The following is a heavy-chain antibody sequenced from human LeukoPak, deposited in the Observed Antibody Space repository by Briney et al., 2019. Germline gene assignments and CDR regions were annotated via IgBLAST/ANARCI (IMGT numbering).Heavy chain of an antibody. V-gene: IGHV3-21*01. CDR2: ISSSSSYI. D-gene: IGHD6-13*01. CDR3: ARGYSSSWSIFDY. CDR1: GFTFSSCS. Sequence: GGSLRLSCAASGFTFSSCSMNWVRQAPGKGLEWVSSISSSSSYIYYADSVKGRFTISRDNAKSSLYLQMNSLRAEDTAVYYCARGYSSSWSIFDYWGQGTLVTVSS. J-gene: IGHJ4*02.